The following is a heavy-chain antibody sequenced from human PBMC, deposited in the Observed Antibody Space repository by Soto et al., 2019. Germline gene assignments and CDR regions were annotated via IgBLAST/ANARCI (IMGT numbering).Heavy chain of an antibody. CDR1: GVTFSSYA. CDR2: ISGSGGST. V-gene: IGHV3-23*01. Sequence: GGSLRLSCAASGVTFSSYAMSWVRQAPGKGLEWVSAISGSGGSTYYADSVKGRFTISRDNSKNTLYLQMNSLRAEDTAVYYCAKDVKDGYFLSAWGQGTLVTVSS. D-gene: IGHD5-12*01. CDR3: AKDVKDGYFLSA. J-gene: IGHJ5*02.